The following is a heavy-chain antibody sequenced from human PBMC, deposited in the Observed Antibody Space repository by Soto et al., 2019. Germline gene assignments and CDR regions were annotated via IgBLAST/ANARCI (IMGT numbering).Heavy chain of an antibody. CDR1: GFTFRNYV. J-gene: IGHJ4*02. CDR2: ISRDGSHK. CDR3: ARSRNSAVADSFDF. Sequence: GGSLRLSCAASGFTFRNYVIHWVRRAPGKGLEWVAVISRDGSHKYYLDSVKGRFTISRDNSKDTVNLLMNSLRDDDSAMYYCARSRNSAVADSFDFWGQGTLVTVSS. D-gene: IGHD1-26*01. V-gene: IGHV3-30*03.